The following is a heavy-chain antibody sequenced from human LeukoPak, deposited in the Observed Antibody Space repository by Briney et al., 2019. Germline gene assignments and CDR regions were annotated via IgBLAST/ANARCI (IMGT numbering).Heavy chain of an antibody. CDR1: GGSISSGDYY. CDR2: IYYSGST. D-gene: IGHD2/OR15-2a*01. CDR3: ARARSNTFDY. J-gene: IGHJ4*02. V-gene: IGHV4-30-4*01. Sequence: PSETLSLTCTVSGGSISSGDYYWSWLRQPPGKGLEWIGYIYYSGSTYYNPSLKSRVTISVDTSKDQFSLKLSSVTVADTAVYYCARARSNTFDYWGQGTLVTVSS.